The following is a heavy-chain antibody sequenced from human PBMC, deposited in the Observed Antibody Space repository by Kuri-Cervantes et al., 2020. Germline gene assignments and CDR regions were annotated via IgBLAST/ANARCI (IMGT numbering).Heavy chain of an antibody. CDR1: GFTFDDYA. V-gene: IGHV3-9*01. Sequence: GGSLRLSCAASGFTFDDYAMHWVRQAPGKGLEWVSGISWNSGSIGYADSVKGRFTISRDNAKNSLYLQMNSLRAEDTALYYCARIPAVVVTTIDGGNTYFDLWGRGTPVTVSS. CDR2: ISWNSGSI. D-gene: IGHD2-21*02. J-gene: IGHJ2*01. CDR3: ARIPAVVVTTIDGGNTYFDL.